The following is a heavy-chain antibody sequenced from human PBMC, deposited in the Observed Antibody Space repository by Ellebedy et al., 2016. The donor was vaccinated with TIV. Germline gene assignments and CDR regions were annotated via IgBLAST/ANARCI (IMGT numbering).Heavy chain of an antibody. J-gene: IGHJ3*01. D-gene: IGHD3-22*01. V-gene: IGHV4-31*03. CDR1: GGSVTSGADY. CDR3: ARELAYYSNNGYYYLSGFDV. Sequence: MPSETLSLTCTVSGGSVTSGADYWSWLRQHPGEGLEWLGYISYSGRSFYNPSLKSRLTISVDTSKNQFSLNLSSVTAIDTAVYYCARELAYYSNNGYYYLSGFDVWGRGTMVTVSS. CDR2: ISYSGRS.